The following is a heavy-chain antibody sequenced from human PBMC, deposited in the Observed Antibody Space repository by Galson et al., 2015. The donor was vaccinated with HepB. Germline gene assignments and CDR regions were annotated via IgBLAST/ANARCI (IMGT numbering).Heavy chain of an antibody. D-gene: IGHD2-2*01. Sequence: TLSLTCTVSGGSISGSYFWGWIRQPPGKGLEWIGSIYYSGSTYYNPSLKSRVSISVDTSKNQFSLKLSSVTAADTAVYYCARLNHYASGWSDPWGQGTLVTVSS. CDR3: ARLNHYASGWSDP. V-gene: IGHV4-39*01. J-gene: IGHJ5*02. CDR2: IYYSGST. CDR1: GGSISGSYF.